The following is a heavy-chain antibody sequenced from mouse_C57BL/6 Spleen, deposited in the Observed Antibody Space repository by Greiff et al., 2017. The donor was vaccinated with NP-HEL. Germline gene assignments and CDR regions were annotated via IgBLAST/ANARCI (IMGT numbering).Heavy chain of an antibody. Sequence: QVQLKQSGAELVKPGASVKMSCKASGYTFTSYWITWVKQRPGQGLEWIGDIYPGSGSTNYNEKFKSKATLTVDTSSSTAYMQLSSLTSEDSAVYYCARLRRGSSPLAMDYWGQGTSVTVSS. V-gene: IGHV1-55*01. D-gene: IGHD1-1*01. CDR1: GYTFTSYW. J-gene: IGHJ4*01. CDR3: ARLRRGSSPLAMDY. CDR2: IYPGSGST.